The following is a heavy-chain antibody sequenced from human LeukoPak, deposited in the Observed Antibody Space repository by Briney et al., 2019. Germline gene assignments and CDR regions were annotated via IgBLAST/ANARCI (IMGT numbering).Heavy chain of an antibody. V-gene: IGHV4-34*01. Sequence: SETLSLTCAVYGGSFSGYYWSWIRQPPGKGLEWIGEINHRGSTNYNPSLKSRVTISVDTSKNQFSLKMRSVTAADTAVYYCARARGTVAIDYWGQGTPVTVSS. CDR2: INHRGST. CDR3: ARARGTVAIDY. J-gene: IGHJ4*02. CDR1: GGSFSGYY. D-gene: IGHD5-12*01.